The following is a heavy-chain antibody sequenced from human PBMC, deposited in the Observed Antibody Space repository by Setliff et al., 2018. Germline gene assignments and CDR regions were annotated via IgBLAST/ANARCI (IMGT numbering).Heavy chain of an antibody. J-gene: IGHJ4*02. CDR1: GHSLTSNH. CDR2: INPNDGYT. CDR3: IVNMVRPVTGLDS. V-gene: IGHV1-46*01. Sequence: GASVQVSCKASGHSLTSNHFHWGRQAPGKGLEWMGTINPNDGYTIYAPAFQGRVAMTTDTSTGTAYMELSGLTSADTAIYYCIVNMVRPVTGLDSWGPGTLVTVSS. D-gene: IGHD2-15*01.